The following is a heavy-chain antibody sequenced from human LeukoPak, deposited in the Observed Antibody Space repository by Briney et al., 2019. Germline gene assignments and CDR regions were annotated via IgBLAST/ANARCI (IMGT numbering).Heavy chain of an antibody. CDR3: TRAGFSSSASRFDY. V-gene: IGHV4-39*01. D-gene: IGHD6-6*01. CDR1: GGSISSSSYY. Sequence: SETLSLTCTLSGGSISSSSYYCGWIRPLPGKGLEWVGCMYYSVSTYYHPSLESLASISVDTSNNPFSLKLSSLPAADTCVYYCTRAGFSSSASRFDYWGQGTLVTVPS. CDR2: MYYSVST. J-gene: IGHJ4*02.